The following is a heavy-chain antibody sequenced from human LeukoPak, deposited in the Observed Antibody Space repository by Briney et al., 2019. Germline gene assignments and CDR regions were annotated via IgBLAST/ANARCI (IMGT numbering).Heavy chain of an antibody. CDR2: MYVSGTT. CDR3: ARENYYDSSGYSEGMDV. CDR1: GGSISDHY. Sequence: VEPSETLSLTCTVSGGSISDHYLSWIRQSAGKGLEWIGRMYVSGTTNYNPSLRSRVSMSMDTSKNQFSLRLTSVTAADTAVYYCARENYYDSSGYSEGMDVWGQGTTVTVS. J-gene: IGHJ6*02. D-gene: IGHD3-22*01. V-gene: IGHV4-4*07.